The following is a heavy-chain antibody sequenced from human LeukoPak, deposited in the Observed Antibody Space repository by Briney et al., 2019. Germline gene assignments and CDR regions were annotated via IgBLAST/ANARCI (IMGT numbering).Heavy chain of an antibody. V-gene: IGHV3-21*04. CDR1: GFTFSSYT. CDR3: AKALGGSTSCYGNI. Sequence: PGGSLRLSCAASGFTFSSYTMNWVRQAPGKGLEWVSSISSGSSYIYYADSVKGRFTISRDNSKNTLYLQMNSLRAEDTAVYYCAKALGGSTSCYGNIWGQGTMVTVSS. CDR2: ISSGSSYI. D-gene: IGHD2-2*01. J-gene: IGHJ3*02.